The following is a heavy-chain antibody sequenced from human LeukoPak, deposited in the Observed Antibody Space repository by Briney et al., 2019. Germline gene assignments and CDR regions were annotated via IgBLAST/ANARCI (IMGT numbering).Heavy chain of an antibody. CDR2: IYYTGST. V-gene: IGHV4-59*08. CDR3: ARRLRGIAAAGTFDY. J-gene: IGHJ4*02. CDR1: SGSISSYY. D-gene: IGHD6-13*01. Sequence: PSETLSLTCTVSSGSISSYYWSWIRQPPGKGLEWIGYIYYTGSTNYNPSLKSRVTMSVDTSKNQFSLKLSSVTAADTAVYYCARRLRGIAAAGTFDYWGQGTLVTVSS.